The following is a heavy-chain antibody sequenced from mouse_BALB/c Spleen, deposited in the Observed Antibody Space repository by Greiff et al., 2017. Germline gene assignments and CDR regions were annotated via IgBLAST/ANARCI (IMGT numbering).Heavy chain of an antibody. V-gene: IGHV1-54*01. CDR1: GYAFTNYL. CDR2: INPGSGGT. J-gene: IGHJ3*01. CDR3: ARGRPEETWFAY. Sequence: VQRVESGAELVRPGTSVKVSCKASGYAFTNYLIEWVKQRPGQGLEWIGVINPGSGGTNYNEKFKGKATLTADKSSSTAYMQLSSLTSDDSAVYFCARGRPEETWFAYWGQGTLVTVSA.